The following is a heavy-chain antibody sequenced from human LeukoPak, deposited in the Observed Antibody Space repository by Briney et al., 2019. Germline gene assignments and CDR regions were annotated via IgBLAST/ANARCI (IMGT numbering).Heavy chain of an antibody. D-gene: IGHD5-12*01. J-gene: IGHJ5*02. CDR3: ARDPRNIGLAP. CDR1: GFSLSGYW. V-gene: IGHV3-74*01. CDR2: NNGDGSTT. Sequence: GGSLRLSCVASGFSLSGYWMYWVRQAPGKGLMYISRNNGDGSTTNYADLVKGRFTMSRDNVKNTLYLQMDSLRAEDTAVYYCARDPRNIGLAPWGQGTLVTVSS.